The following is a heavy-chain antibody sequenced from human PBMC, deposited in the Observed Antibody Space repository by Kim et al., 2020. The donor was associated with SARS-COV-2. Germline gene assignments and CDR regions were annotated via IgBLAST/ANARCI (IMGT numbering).Heavy chain of an antibody. Sequence: YNPSLTSRVTLSVDTSKNQFSLKLSSVTAADTAVYYCARLMWFGEMALDYWGQGTLVTVSS. V-gene: IGHV4-39*01. D-gene: IGHD3-10*01. J-gene: IGHJ4*02. CDR3: ARLMWFGEMALDY.